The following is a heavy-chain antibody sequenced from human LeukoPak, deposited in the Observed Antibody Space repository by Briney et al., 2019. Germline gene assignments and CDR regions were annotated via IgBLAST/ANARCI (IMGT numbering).Heavy chain of an antibody. J-gene: IGHJ4*02. D-gene: IGHD2-2*01. Sequence: PSETLSLTCTVSGGSTGSSSYYWGWIRQPPGKGLEWIGSIYYSGSTYYNPSLKSRVTISVDTSKNQFSLKLSPVTAADTAVYYCARIGVVPADKHFDYWGQGTLVTVSS. V-gene: IGHV4-39*01. CDR2: IYYSGST. CDR1: GGSTGSSSYY. CDR3: ARIGVVPADKHFDY.